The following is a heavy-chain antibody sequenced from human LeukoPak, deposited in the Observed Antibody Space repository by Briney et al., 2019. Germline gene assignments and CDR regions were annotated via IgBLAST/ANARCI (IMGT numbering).Heavy chain of an antibody. CDR2: IYYSGST. CDR3: ARFPGSAEYRHYYYMDV. V-gene: IGHV4-59*01. J-gene: IGHJ6*03. CDR1: GGSISSYY. Sequence: SETLSLTCTVSGGSISSYYWSWIRQPPGKGLEWIGYIYYSGSTNYNPSLKSRVTISVDTSKNQFSLKLSSVTAADTAVYYCARFPGSAEYRHYYYMDVWGKGTTVTVSS. D-gene: IGHD2-15*01.